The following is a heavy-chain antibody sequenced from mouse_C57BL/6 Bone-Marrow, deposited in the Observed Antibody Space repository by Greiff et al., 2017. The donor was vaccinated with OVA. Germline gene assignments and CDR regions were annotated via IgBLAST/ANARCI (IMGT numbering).Heavy chain of an antibody. D-gene: IGHD1-1*01. CDR2: INPNNGGT. V-gene: IGHV1-26*01. CDR3: ARSRFITTVPAY. J-gene: IGHJ3*01. CDR1: GYTFTDYY. Sequence: VQLKQSGPELVKPGASVKISCKASGYTFTDYYMNWVKQSHGKSLEWIGDINPNNGGTSYNQKFKGKATLTVDKSSSTAYMELRSLTSEDSAVYYCARSRFITTVPAYWGQGTLVTVSA.